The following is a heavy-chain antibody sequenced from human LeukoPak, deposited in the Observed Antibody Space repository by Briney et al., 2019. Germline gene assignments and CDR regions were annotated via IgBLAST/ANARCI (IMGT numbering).Heavy chain of an antibody. CDR3: AKFRGPLYGSGSYLDY. V-gene: IGHV4-34*01. Sequence: PSETLSPTCTVSGGSISSYYWSWIRQTPGKGLEWIGEINHSGGTHYNPSLESRVTISVDTSKNQFSLRLNSVTAADTAVYYCAKFRGPLYGSGSYLDYWGQGTLVTVSS. J-gene: IGHJ4*02. D-gene: IGHD3-10*01. CDR2: INHSGGT. CDR1: GGSISSYY.